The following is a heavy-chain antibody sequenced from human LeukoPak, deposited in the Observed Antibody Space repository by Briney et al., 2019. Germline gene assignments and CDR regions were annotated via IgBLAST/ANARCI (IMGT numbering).Heavy chain of an antibody. CDR2: ISSSDSTI. J-gene: IGHJ4*02. D-gene: IGHD5-18*01. CDR3: ARRDTAMVDY. CDR1: GFTFSSYE. V-gene: IGHV3-48*03. Sequence: GGSLRLSCAASGFTFSSYEMNWVRQAPGKGLEWVSYISSSDSTIYYADSVKGRFTISRDNAKNSLFLQMNSLRVEDTAVYYCARRDTAMVDYWGQGTLVTVCS.